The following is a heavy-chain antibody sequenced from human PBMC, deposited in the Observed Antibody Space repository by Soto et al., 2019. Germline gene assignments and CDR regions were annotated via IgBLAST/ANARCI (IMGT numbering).Heavy chain of an antibody. CDR3: AKDLTTVKYYYYGMDV. V-gene: IGHV3-23*01. CDR1: GFTFSSYA. CDR2: ISGSGGST. J-gene: IGHJ6*02. Sequence: PGGSLRLSCAASGFTFSSYAMSWVRQAPGKGLEWVSAISGSGGSTYYADSVKGRFTISRDNSKNTLYLQMNSLRAEDTAVYYCAKDLTTVKYYYYGMDVWGQGTTVTVSS. D-gene: IGHD4-17*01.